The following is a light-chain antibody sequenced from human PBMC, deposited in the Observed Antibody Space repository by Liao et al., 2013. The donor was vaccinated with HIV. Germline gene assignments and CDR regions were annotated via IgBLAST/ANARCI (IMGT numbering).Light chain of an antibody. CDR3: QVWDRGPAL. J-gene: IGLJ2*01. Sequence: SYEVNQPPSVSVSPGQTASVTCSGDKLGDKYVSWYQQRPGQSPVLVIYQDSKRPSGIPGHFSGSSSGNTGTLTISGTQPMDEGDYYCQVWDRGPALFGGGTKLTVL. V-gene: IGLV3-1*01. CDR1: KLGDKY. CDR2: QDS.